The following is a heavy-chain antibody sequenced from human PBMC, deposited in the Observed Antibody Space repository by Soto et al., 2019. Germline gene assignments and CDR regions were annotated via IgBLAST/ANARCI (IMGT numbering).Heavy chain of an antibody. CDR2: IYHSGST. Sequence: PSETLSLTCAVSSGSISSSNWWSWVRQPPGKGLEWIGEIYHSGSTNYNPSLKSRVTISVDKTKNQFSLKLSSVTAADTAAYYCARAVTTYYFDYWGQGTLVTVSS. CDR3: ARAVTTYYFDY. V-gene: IGHV4-4*02. J-gene: IGHJ4*02. D-gene: IGHD4-17*01. CDR1: SGSISSSNW.